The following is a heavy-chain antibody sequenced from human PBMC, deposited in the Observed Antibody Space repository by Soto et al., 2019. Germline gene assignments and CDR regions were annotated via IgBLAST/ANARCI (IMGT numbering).Heavy chain of an antibody. CDR1: GFTFSSYS. CDR2: ITSSSSSI. CDR3: ARVRSGYYCDY. Sequence: EVQLVESGGGLVQPGGSLRLSCTTSGFTFSSYSMSWVRQAPGKGLEWVSFITSSSSSIYYADSVKGRFTISRDNAKNSLYLQMNSLRADDAAVYYCARVRSGYYCDYWGQGTLVTVSS. J-gene: IGHJ4*02. D-gene: IGHD6-19*01. V-gene: IGHV3-48*01.